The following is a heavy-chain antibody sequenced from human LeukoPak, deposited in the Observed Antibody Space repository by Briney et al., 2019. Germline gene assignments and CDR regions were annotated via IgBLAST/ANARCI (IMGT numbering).Heavy chain of an antibody. Sequence: GASVKVSCKASGYTFTGYYMHWVRQAPGQGLEWMGRINPNSGGTNYAQKFQGRVTMTRDTSISTAYMELSRLRSDDTAVYYCARGGSGGSYDAFDIWGQGTTVTVSS. J-gene: IGHJ3*02. CDR2: INPNSGGT. CDR1: GYTFTGYY. D-gene: IGHD6-19*01. V-gene: IGHV1-2*06. CDR3: ARGGSGGSYDAFDI.